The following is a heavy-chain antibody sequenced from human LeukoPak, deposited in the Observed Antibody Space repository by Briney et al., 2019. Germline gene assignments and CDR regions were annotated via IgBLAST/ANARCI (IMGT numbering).Heavy chain of an antibody. CDR3: ATSFYDSSAYYSYAS. J-gene: IGHJ5*02. Sequence: WETLSLTCTVSGGSISGYYWSWIRQSPGKGLEWIGYIYYSGSTNYNPSLKSRVTILVDTSKNQFSLKLSSVPAPDTAVYYCATSFYDSSAYYSYASWGQGTLVTVSS. CDR1: GGSISGYY. D-gene: IGHD3-22*01. V-gene: IGHV4-59*01. CDR2: IYYSGST.